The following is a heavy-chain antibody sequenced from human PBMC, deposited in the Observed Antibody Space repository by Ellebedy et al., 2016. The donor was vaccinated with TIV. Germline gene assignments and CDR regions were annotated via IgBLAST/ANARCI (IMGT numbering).Heavy chain of an antibody. CDR1: GFTFSNYV. D-gene: IGHD2-15*01. Sequence: GESLKISCAAPGFTFSNYVMSWVRQAPGKGLEWVSSISGGVGNTYYADSVKGRFTISRDNSKNTLYLQMNSLRAEDTAVYYCAKGCGGSCYWEAYWGQGTLVTVSS. J-gene: IGHJ4*02. CDR3: AKGCGGSCYWEAY. V-gene: IGHV3-23*01. CDR2: ISGGVGNT.